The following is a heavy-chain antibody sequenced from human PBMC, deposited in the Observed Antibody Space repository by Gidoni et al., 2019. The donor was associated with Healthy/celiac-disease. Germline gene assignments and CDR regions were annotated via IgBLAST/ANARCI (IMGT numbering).Heavy chain of an antibody. CDR1: GGSISSSSYY. CDR2: IYYSGST. J-gene: IGHJ4*02. D-gene: IGHD3-3*01. V-gene: IGHV4-39*01. Sequence: QLQLQESVPGLVKPSETLSLTCTVSGGSISSSSYYWGWIRKPPGKGLEWSGSIYYSGSTYYNPSLKSRVTISVDTSKNQFSLKLSSVTAADTAVYYCASPGRSGAFWGQGTLVTVSS. CDR3: ASPGRSGAF.